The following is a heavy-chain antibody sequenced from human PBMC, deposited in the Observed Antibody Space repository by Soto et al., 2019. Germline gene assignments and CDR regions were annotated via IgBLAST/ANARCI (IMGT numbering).Heavy chain of an antibody. J-gene: IGHJ4*02. D-gene: IGHD4-4*01. CDR1: GGSISSYY. CDR2: IYYSGST. Sequence: PSETLSLTCTVSGGSISSYYWSWIRQPPGKGLEWIGYIYYSGSTNYNPSLKSRVTISVDTSKNQFSLKLSSVTAADTAVYYCARGWGTVTHLDYWGQGTLVTVSS. CDR3: ARGWGTVTHLDY. V-gene: IGHV4-59*01.